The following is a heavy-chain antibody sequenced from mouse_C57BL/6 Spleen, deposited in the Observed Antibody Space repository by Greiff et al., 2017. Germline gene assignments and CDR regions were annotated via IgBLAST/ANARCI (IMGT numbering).Heavy chain of an antibody. CDR1: GYAFSSSW. V-gene: IGHV1-82*01. CDR3: ARGYQPDY. Sequence: VQLQQSGPELVKPGASVKISCKASGYAFSSSWMNWVKQRPGKGLEWIGRIYPGDGDTNYNGKFKGKATLTADQSSSTAYMQLSSLTSEDSAVCVCARGYQPDYWGQGTTLTVSS. CDR2: IYPGDGDT. J-gene: IGHJ2*01. D-gene: IGHD5-1-1*01.